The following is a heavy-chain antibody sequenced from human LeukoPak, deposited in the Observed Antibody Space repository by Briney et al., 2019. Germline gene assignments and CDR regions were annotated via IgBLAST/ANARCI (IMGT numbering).Heavy chain of an antibody. D-gene: IGHD6-13*01. J-gene: IGHJ6*04. CDR2: INSVGSST. V-gene: IGHV3-74*01. Sequence: GGSLRLSCAASGFTFSSYWMHWVRQAPGKGLVWVSRINSVGSSTSYADSVKGRFTISRDNAKNTLYLQMNSLRAEDTAVYYCARDRGSSCLDVWGKGTTVTVSS. CDR1: GFTFSSYW. CDR3: ARDRGSSCLDV.